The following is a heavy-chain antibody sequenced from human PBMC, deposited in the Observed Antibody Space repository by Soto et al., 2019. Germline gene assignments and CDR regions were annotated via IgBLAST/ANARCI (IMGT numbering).Heavy chain of an antibody. CDR3: ARDSNDFWSGYLYYYYGMDV. V-gene: IGHV3-30-3*01. CDR2: ISYDGSNK. J-gene: IGHJ6*02. CDR1: GFTFSSYA. D-gene: IGHD3-3*01. Sequence: GGSLRFSCAASGFTFSSYAMHWVRQAPGKGLEWVAVISYDGSNKYYADSVKGRFTISRDNSKNTLYLQMNSLRAEDTAVYYCARDSNDFWSGYLYYYYGMDVWGQGTTVTVSS.